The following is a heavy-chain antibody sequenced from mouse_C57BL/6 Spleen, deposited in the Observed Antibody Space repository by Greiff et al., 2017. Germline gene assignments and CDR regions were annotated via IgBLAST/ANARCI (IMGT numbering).Heavy chain of an antibody. CDR2: ISDGGSYT. CDR1: GFTFSSYA. V-gene: IGHV5-4*01. D-gene: IGHD1-1*01. Sequence: EVQLVESGGGLVKPGGSLKLSCAASGFTFSSYAMSWVRQTPEKRLEWVATISDGGSYTYYPDNVKGRFTISRDNAKNTPYLQMSGLRSEDTAMYYCARDRGYGSSYGGVSYRGQGALVTVS. J-gene: IGHJ3*01. CDR3: ARDRGYGSSYGGVSY.